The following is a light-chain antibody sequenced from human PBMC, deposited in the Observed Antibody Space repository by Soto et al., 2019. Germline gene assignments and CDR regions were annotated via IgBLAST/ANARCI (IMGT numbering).Light chain of an antibody. J-gene: IGKJ2*01. CDR1: QGVSGY. Sequence: DIQMTQSPSSLSASVGDRVTITCRASQGVSGYLLWYQQRQGKAPKLLIYSASNLLSGVTSRFRGSGSGTNFTLTISSLQPEAFPNSYCQPSYRTPHTFGQGTRLETK. V-gene: IGKV1-39*01. CDR2: SAS. CDR3: QPSYRTPHT.